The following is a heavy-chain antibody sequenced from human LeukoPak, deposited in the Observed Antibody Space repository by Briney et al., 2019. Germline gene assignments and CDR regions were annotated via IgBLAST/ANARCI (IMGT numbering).Heavy chain of an antibody. Sequence: ASVNVSCKASGYTFTSYGISWVRQAPGQGLEWMGWISAYNGNTNYAQKLQGRVTMTTDTSTSTAYMELRSLRSDDTAVYYCARDAIFVTAFDYWGQGTLVTVSS. CDR2: ISAYNGNT. CDR3: ARDAIFVTAFDY. V-gene: IGHV1-18*01. CDR1: GYTFTSYG. D-gene: IGHD2-21*02. J-gene: IGHJ4*02.